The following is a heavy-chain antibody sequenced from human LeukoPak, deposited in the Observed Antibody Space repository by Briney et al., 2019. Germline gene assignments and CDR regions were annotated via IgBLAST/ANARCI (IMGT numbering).Heavy chain of an antibody. J-gene: IGHJ4*02. CDR3: ARPPPALYGWGSSLDC. CDR1: GFIVSTNY. CDR2: IYNDDRT. D-gene: IGHD3-10*01. V-gene: IGHV3-53*01. Sequence: QPGGSLRLSCAASGFIVSTNYMGWVRQAPGKGLEWVSVIYNDDRTYFADSVKGRFAISRDNSKNTLYLQMNSLRAEDTALYYCARPPPALYGWGSSLDCWGQGTLVTVSS.